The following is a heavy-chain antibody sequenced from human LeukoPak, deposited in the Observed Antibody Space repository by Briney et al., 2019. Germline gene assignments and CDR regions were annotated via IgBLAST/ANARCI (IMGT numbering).Heavy chain of an antibody. Sequence: PGGSLRLSCAASGFTFSSYWMSWVRQAPGKGLGWVANIKQDGSEKYYVDSVKGRFTISRDNAKNSLYLQMNSLRAEDTAVYYCATSGYYYYFDYWGQGTLVIVSS. CDR2: IKQDGSEK. V-gene: IGHV3-7*01. D-gene: IGHD3-3*01. CDR3: ATSGYYYYFDY. CDR1: GFTFSSYW. J-gene: IGHJ4*02.